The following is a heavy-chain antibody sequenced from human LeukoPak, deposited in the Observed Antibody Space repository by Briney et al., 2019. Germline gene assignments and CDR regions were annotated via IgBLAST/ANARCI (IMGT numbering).Heavy chain of an antibody. CDR3: ARQNFWSGYVDY. J-gene: IGHJ4*02. CDR1: GGSFSGYY. V-gene: IGHV4-34*01. D-gene: IGHD3-3*01. Sequence: SETLSLTCAVYGGSFSGYYWSWIRQPPGKGLEWIGEINHSGSTNYNPSLKSRVTISVDTSKNQFSLKLSSVTAADTAVYYCARQNFWSGYVDYWGQGTLLTVSS. CDR2: INHSGST.